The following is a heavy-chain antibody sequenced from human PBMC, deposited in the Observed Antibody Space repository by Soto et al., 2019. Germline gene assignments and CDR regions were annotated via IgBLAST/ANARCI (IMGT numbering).Heavy chain of an antibody. CDR3: ARDRGSGDYDYFDY. Sequence: ASVKDSCKASGYTFTSYAMHWVRQAPGQRLEWMGWINAGNGNTKYSQKFQGRVTITRDTSASTAYMELSSLRSEDTAVYYCARDRGSGDYDYFDYWGQGTLVTVSS. J-gene: IGHJ4*02. CDR2: INAGNGNT. V-gene: IGHV1-3*01. CDR1: GYTFTSYA. D-gene: IGHD4-17*01.